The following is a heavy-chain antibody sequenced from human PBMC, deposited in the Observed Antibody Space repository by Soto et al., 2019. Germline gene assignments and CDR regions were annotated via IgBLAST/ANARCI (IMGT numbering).Heavy chain of an antibody. D-gene: IGHD1-1*01. CDR2: SSYNGGT. J-gene: IGHJ4*02. Sequence: SETLSLTCTVSADSSTISNSYWGWLRQPPGKGLQWIGSSSYNGGTFYNPTLKGRVAISVDTSKKQSSLQVTSVTAADTAVYYCARHRIEVVWRGFDFWGQGSPVTVSS. CDR3: ARHRIEVVWRGFDF. V-gene: IGHV4-39*01. CDR1: ADSSTISNSY.